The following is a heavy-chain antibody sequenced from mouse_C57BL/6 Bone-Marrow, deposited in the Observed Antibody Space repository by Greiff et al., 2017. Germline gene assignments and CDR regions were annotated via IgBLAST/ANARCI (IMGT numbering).Heavy chain of an antibody. CDR1: CYTFTSYW. J-gene: IGHJ3*01. CDR3: AREGDYYGSSPFAY. D-gene: IGHD1-1*01. CDR2: IDPSASYT. V-gene: IGHV1-69*01. Sequence: QVQLQQPGAELVMPGASVQLSCKASCYTFTSYWMHWVKQRPGQGLEWIGEIDPSASYTNYNQKFKGKSTLTVDKSSSTAYMQLSSLTSEDSAVYYCAREGDYYGSSPFAYWGQGTLVTVSA.